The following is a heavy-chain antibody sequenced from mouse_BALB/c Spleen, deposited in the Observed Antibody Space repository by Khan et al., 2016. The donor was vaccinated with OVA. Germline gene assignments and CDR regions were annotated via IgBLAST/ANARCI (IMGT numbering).Heavy chain of an antibody. Sequence: QVQLKQSGAELAKPGASVKMSCKASGYTFANYWMHWVKQRPGQGLEWIGYINPSTDYTEYNQKFKDKATLTADKSSSTAYMQLTSLTSEDSALYYYVNHGSSSGWFTYWGQGTLVTVSA. CDR3: VNHGSSSGWFTY. CDR1: GYTFANYW. D-gene: IGHD1-1*01. CDR2: INPSTDYT. J-gene: IGHJ3*01. V-gene: IGHV1-7*01.